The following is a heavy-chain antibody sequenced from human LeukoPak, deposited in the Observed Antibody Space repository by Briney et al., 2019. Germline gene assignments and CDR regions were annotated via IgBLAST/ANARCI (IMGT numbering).Heavy chain of an antibody. CDR3: ARYYGDYGDYYYYMDV. Sequence: ASVKVSCKSSGYTFTSYGISWVRQAPGQGLEWMGWLSAYNGNTNYAQKLQGRVTMTTDTSTSTAYMELRSLRSDDTAVYYCARYYGDYGDYYYYMDVWGKGTTVTVSS. CDR1: GYTFTSYG. J-gene: IGHJ6*03. V-gene: IGHV1-18*01. D-gene: IGHD4-17*01. CDR2: LSAYNGNT.